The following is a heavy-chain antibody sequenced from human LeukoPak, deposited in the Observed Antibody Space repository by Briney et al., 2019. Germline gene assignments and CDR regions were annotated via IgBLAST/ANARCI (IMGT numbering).Heavy chain of an antibody. D-gene: IGHD6-19*01. J-gene: IGHJ4*02. CDR1: GFTFSTYA. CDR3: ARTGYSSGWYSAFDY. V-gene: IGHV3-23*01. CDR2: ISGSGGST. Sequence: PGGSLRLSCAASGFTFSTYAMSWVRQAPGKGLEWVSAISGSGGSTYYADSVKGRFTISRDNSKNTLYLQMNSLRAEDTAVYYCARTGYSSGWYSAFDYWGQGTLVTVSS.